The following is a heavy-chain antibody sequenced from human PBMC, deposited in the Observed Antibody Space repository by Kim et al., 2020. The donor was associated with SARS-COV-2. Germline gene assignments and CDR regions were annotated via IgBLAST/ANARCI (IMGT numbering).Heavy chain of an antibody. J-gene: IGHJ4*02. V-gene: IGHV3-30*01. D-gene: IGHD2-21*02. CDR3: ARDLSLMVTAIKGGFDY. Sequence: VKGRFTISRDNSKNTLYLQMNSLRAEDTAVYYCARDLSLMVTAIKGGFDYWGQGTLVTVSS.